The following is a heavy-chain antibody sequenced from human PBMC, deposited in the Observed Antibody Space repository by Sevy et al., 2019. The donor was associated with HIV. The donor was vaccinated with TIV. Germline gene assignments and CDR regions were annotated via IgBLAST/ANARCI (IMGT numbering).Heavy chain of an antibody. V-gene: IGHV4-34*01. CDR3: ARSPPVVVVPGAPSWFDP. CDR1: DGSFSGYY. J-gene: IGHJ5*02. Sequence: SETPSLTCAVHDGSFSGYYWNWIRQLPGKGLEWIGEINESGITYYNPSLKSRVTISVDTSKKQFSLKLNSVTAVDSAVYFCARSPPVVVVPGAPSWFDPWGQGTLVTVSS. D-gene: IGHD2-2*01. CDR2: INESGIT.